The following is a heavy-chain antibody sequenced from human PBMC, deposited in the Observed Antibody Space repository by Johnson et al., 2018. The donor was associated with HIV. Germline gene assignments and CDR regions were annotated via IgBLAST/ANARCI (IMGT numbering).Heavy chain of an antibody. Sequence: VQLVESGGGLIQPGGSLRLSCAVSGFTVSSNYMSLVRQAPGKGLEWVSVIYTDGSTYYTDSVKGRFTISRDNSKNTLFLQMNSLRAEDTGVYYCATADRDAFDIWGQGTMVTVSS. CDR3: ATADRDAFDI. V-gene: IGHV3-53*01. CDR2: IYTDGST. CDR1: GFTVSSNY. J-gene: IGHJ3*02.